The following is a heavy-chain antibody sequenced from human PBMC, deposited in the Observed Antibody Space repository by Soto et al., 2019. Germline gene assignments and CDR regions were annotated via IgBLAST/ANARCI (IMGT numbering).Heavy chain of an antibody. CDR3: ARGGIAGIDAFDI. J-gene: IGHJ3*02. CDR1: GGTFSSYT. D-gene: IGHD6-13*01. Sequence: QVQLVQSGAEVKKPGSSVKVSCKASGGTFSSYTISWVRQAPGQGLGWMGRIIPILGIANYAQKFQGRVTITADKSTSTAYMELSSLRSEDTAVYYCARGGIAGIDAFDIWGQGTMVTVSS. CDR2: IIPILGIA. V-gene: IGHV1-69*02.